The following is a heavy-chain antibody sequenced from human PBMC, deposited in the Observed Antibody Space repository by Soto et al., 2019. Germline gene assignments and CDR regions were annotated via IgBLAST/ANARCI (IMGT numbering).Heavy chain of an antibody. J-gene: IGHJ4*02. V-gene: IGHV2-5*01. CDR1: GFSLSTSGVG. CDR3: AHRSERGHCSGGSCYGYFDY. CDR2: IYWNDDK. D-gene: IGHD2-15*01. Sequence: SGPTLVNPTQTLTLTCTFSGFSLSTSGVGVGWIRQPPGKALEWLALIYWNDDKRYSPSLKSRLTITKDTSKNQVVLTMTNMDPVDTATYYCAHRSERGHCSGGSCYGYFDYWGQGTLVTVSS.